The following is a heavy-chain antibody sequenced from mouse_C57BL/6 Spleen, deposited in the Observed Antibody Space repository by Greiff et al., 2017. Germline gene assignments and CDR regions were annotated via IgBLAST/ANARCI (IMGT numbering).Heavy chain of an antibody. V-gene: IGHV5-4*01. CDR3: ARAVIYYGNFDY. Sequence: EVQVVESGGGLVKPGGSLKLSCAASGFTFSSYAMSWVRQTPEKRLEWVATISDGGSYTYYPDNVKGRFTISRDNAKNNLYLQMSHLKSEDTAMYYCARAVIYYGNFDYWGQGTTLTVSS. J-gene: IGHJ2*01. CDR2: ISDGGSYT. CDR1: GFTFSSYA. D-gene: IGHD2-1*01.